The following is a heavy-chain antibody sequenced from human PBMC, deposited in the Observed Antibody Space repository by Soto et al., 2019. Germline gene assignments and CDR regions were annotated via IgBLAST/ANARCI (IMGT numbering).Heavy chain of an antibody. Sequence: KVSCQAYVGTFSISAISWVRQAPGQGLEWMGGIIPIFGTANYAQKFQGRVTITADKSTSTAYMELSSLRSEDTAVYYCARDLAAAGTGLYNWFDPWGQGTLVTVSS. CDR3: ARDLAAAGTGLYNWFDP. J-gene: IGHJ5*02. D-gene: IGHD6-13*01. CDR2: IIPIFGTA. V-gene: IGHV1-69*06. CDR1: VGTFSISA.